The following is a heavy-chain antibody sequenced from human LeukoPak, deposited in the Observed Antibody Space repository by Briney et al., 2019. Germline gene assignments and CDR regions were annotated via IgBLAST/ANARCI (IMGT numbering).Heavy chain of an antibody. V-gene: IGHV4-61*01. J-gene: IGHJ5*02. D-gene: IGHD5/OR15-5a*01. CDR3: ATFFDFWFGL. CDR1: GVSVSSGSYF. Sequence: SETLSLTCTVSGVSVSSGSYFWSWIRQPPGEGPQWIGYIYHDGSTNYSPSLRSRVSISVDTSKNQFSLKLSSVTTADTAVYFCATFFDFWFGLWGQGTQVTVSS. CDR2: IYHDGST.